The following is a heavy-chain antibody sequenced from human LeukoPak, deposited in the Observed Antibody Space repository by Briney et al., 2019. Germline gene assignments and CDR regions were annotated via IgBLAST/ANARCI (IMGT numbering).Heavy chain of an antibody. J-gene: IGHJ4*02. Sequence: GGSLRLSCAASGFTFSTYWMTWGRQAPGKGLEWVANIKEDGTEKYYVDSVKGRFTISRDNAKNSLYLQMNSLRAEDTAVYHCARLWGPAPGRWGQGTLVTVSS. CDR3: ARLWGPAPGR. CDR2: IKEDGTEK. D-gene: IGHD2-2*01. CDR1: GFTFSTYW. V-gene: IGHV3-7*05.